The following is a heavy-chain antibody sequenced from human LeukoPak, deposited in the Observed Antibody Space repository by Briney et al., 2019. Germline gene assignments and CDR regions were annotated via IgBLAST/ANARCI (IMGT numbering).Heavy chain of an antibody. D-gene: IGHD2/OR15-2a*01. CDR3: ARLSSMYYYYYYYMDV. J-gene: IGHJ6*03. Sequence: SETLSLTCAVYGGSFSGYYWSWIRQPPGKGLEWIGEINHSGSTNYNPSLKSRVTISVDTSKNQFSLKLSSVTAADTAVCYCARLSSMYYYYYYYMDVWGKGTTVTISS. CDR1: GGSFSGYY. CDR2: INHSGST. V-gene: IGHV4-34*01.